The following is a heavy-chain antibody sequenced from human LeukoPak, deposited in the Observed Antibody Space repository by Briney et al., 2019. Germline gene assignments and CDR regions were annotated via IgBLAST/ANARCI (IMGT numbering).Heavy chain of an antibody. Sequence: GGSLRLSCAASGFTFSSYSMNWVRQAPGKGLEWVSSISSSSSYIYYADSVKGRFTISRDHAKNSLYLQVNSLRAEDTAVYYCARDGVVVPAAIGYYYYYMDVWGKGTTVTVSS. CDR3: ARDGVVVPAAIGYYYYYMDV. J-gene: IGHJ6*03. CDR1: GFTFSSYS. D-gene: IGHD2-2*01. CDR2: ISSSSSYI. V-gene: IGHV3-21*01.